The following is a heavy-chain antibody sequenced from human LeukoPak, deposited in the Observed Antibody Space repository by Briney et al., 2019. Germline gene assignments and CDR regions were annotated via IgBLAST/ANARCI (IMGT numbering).Heavy chain of an antibody. CDR1: GFTFSIYG. J-gene: IGHJ4*02. CDR2: IRTDGSSQ. CDR3: ARDGVASIDY. V-gene: IGHV3-30*02. Sequence: GGSLRLSCAASGFTFSIYGMHWVRQAPGKGLEWVAFIRTDGSSQYYADSVKGRFTISRDNSKNTLYLQMDSLRAEGSAVYYCARDGVASIDYWGQGTLVTVSS. D-gene: IGHD3-3*01.